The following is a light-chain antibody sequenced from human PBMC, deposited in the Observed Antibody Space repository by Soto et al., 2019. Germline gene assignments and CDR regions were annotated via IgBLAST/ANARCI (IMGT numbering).Light chain of an antibody. CDR3: SSHTSRNTVV. V-gene: IGLV2-14*01. J-gene: IGLJ2*01. Sequence: HSVLTQPASVSGSPGQSITISCTGTSSDVGGYNFVFWYQHHPGKAPKLMIYEVNNRPSGVSDRFSGSKSGNTASLTISGLQAEDEADYYCSSHTSRNTVVFGGGTKLTVL. CDR1: SSDVGGYNF. CDR2: EVN.